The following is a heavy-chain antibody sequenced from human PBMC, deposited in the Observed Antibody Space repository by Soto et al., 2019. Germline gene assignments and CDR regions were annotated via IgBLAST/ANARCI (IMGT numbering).Heavy chain of an antibody. CDR1: GFTFSSYA. Sequence: GGSLRLSCAASGFTFSSYAMSWVRQAPGKGLEWVSVITGNGSNKYYADSVKGRFTISRDNSKNTLYLQMNSLRAEDTAVYYCAKALRLGELSSPDYYYYGMDVWGQGTTVTVSS. J-gene: IGHJ6*02. CDR3: AKALRLGELSSPDYYYYGMDV. D-gene: IGHD3-16*02. V-gene: IGHV3-23*01. CDR2: ITGNGSNK.